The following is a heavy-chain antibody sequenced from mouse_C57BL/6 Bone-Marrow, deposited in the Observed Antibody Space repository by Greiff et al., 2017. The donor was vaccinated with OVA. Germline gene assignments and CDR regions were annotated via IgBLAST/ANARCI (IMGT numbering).Heavy chain of an antibody. J-gene: IGHJ1*03. D-gene: IGHD1-1*01. CDR3: ARKFYYGSSHWYFDG. CDR2: IDPSDSYT. Sequence: QVQLQQPGAELVMPGASVKLSCKASGYTFTSYWMHWVKQRPGQGLEWIGEIDPSDSYTNYNQKFKGKSTLTVDKSSSTAYMQLSSLTSEDSAVYDCARKFYYGSSHWYFDGWGTGTTVTVSS. CDR1: GYTFTSYW. V-gene: IGHV1-69*01.